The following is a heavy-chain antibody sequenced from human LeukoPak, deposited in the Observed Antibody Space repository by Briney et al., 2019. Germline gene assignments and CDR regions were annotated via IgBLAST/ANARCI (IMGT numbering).Heavy chain of an antibody. CDR1: GYTFTGYY. J-gene: IGHJ5*02. CDR3: ATIYSKGYNWFDP. Sequence: ASVKVSCKASGYTFTGYYMHWVRQAPGQGLEWMGWINPNSGGTNYAQKFQGRVTMTRDTSISTAYMELSRLRSDDTAVYYCATIYSKGYNWFDPWGQGTLVTVSS. CDR2: INPNSGGT. D-gene: IGHD4-4*01. V-gene: IGHV1-2*02.